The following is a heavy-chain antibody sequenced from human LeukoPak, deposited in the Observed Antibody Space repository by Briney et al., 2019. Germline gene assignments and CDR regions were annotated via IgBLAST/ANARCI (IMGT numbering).Heavy chain of an antibody. CDR1: GFTFSSYG. J-gene: IGHJ4*02. CDR3: AKDERVSSSRSNEVLDY. CDR2: IRYDGSNK. D-gene: IGHD6-13*01. Sequence: QPGGSLRLSCAASGFTFSSYGMHWVRQAPGKGLEWVAFIRYDGSNKYYADSVKGRFTISRDNSKNTLHLQMNSLRVEDTAVYYCAKDERVSSSRSNEVLDYWGQGTLVTVSS. V-gene: IGHV3-30*02.